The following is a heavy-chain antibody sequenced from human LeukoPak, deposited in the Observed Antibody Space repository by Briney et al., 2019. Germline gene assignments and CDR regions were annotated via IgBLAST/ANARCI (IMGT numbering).Heavy chain of an antibody. CDR3: ARGKAVGDY. CDR2: ISYDGSNK. D-gene: IGHD2-2*01. V-gene: IGHV3-30-3*01. Sequence: GGSLRLSCAASTFTFINYNMNWVRQAPGKGLEWVAVISYDGSNKYYADSVKGRFTISRDNSKNTLYLQMNSLRAEDTAVYYCARGKAVGDYWGQGTLVTVSS. J-gene: IGHJ4*02. CDR1: TFTFINYN.